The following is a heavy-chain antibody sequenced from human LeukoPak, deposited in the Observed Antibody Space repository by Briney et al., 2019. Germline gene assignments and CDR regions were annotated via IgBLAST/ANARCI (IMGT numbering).Heavy chain of an antibody. CDR1: GFTLSSYS. CDR3: ARDYYDFWSGYLSYMDV. CDR2: ISSSSSYI. V-gene: IGHV3-21*01. J-gene: IGHJ6*03. D-gene: IGHD3-3*01. Sequence: GGSLRLSCAASGFTLSSYSMNWVRQAPGKGLEWVSSISSSSSYIYYADSVKGRFTISRDNAKNSLYLQMNSLRAEDTAVYYCARDYYDFWSGYLSYMDVWGKGTTVTVSS.